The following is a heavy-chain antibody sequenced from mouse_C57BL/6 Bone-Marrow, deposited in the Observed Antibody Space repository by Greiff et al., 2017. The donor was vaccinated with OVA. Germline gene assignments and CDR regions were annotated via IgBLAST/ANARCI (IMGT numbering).Heavy chain of an antibody. CDR1: GFTFSSYG. J-gene: IGHJ2*01. CDR3: ARRGTTVVDFDY. Sequence: EVQLVESGGDLVKPGGSLKLSCAASGFTFSSYGMSWVRQTPDKRLEWVATISSGGSYTDYPDSVKGRFTISRDNAKNTLYLQMSSLKSEDTAMYYCARRGTTVVDFDYWGQGTTLTVSS. CDR2: ISSGGSYT. V-gene: IGHV5-6*01. D-gene: IGHD1-1*01.